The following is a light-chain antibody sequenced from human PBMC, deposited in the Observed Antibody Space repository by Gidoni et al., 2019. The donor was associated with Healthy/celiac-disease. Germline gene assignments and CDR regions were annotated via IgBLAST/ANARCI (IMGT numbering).Light chain of an antibody. Sequence: QSALTQPASVSGSPGQSITFSCTGTSSDVGGYNYVSWYQQTPGKAHKLMIYEFSNRPSGVSNRFSGSKSGNTASLTIAGLQAEDEADYYYSSYTSSSTLVFGGGTKLTVL. CDR3: SSYTSSSTLV. V-gene: IGLV2-14*01. CDR1: SSDVGGYNY. CDR2: EFS. J-gene: IGLJ2*01.